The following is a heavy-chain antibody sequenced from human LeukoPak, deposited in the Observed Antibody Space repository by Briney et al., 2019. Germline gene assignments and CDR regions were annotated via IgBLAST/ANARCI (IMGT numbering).Heavy chain of an antibody. D-gene: IGHD1-26*01. Sequence: SETLSLTCSVSGGSTNNAAYYWSWIRQHPGTGLEWIGYIYYSGTTYYNPSLKSRVSISVDVSKNQFSLKLTSVTAADTAVYYCARLGRPSYGENWLDPWGQGALVTVSS. CDR1: GGSTNNAAYY. V-gene: IGHV4-31*02. CDR3: ARLGRPSYGENWLDP. J-gene: IGHJ5*02. CDR2: IYYSGTT.